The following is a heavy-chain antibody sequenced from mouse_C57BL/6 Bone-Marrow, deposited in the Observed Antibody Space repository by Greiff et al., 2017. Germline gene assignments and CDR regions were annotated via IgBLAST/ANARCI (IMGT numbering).Heavy chain of an antibody. CDR3: ARGGIYYYSDY. J-gene: IGHJ2*01. V-gene: IGHV1-81*01. D-gene: IGHD2-1*01. CDR2: IYPRGGNT. CDR1: GYTFTSYG. Sequence: QVQLQQSGAELARPGASVKMSCKASGYTFTSYGISWVKQRTGQGLEWIGEIYPRGGNTNYNEKFKGKATLTADKSSSTAYMQLSSLTSEDSAVYFCARGGIYYYSDYWGQGTTLTVSS.